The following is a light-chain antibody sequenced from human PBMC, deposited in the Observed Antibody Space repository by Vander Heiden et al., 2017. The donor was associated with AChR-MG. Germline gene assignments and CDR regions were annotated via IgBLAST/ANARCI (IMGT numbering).Light chain of an antibody. Sequence: NFVLTQPHPVSESPGQTVTISCTRSGGSIASNYVQWYQQRPGRAPTTVIIEDNHRPAGVPDRFSGSIDSSTNSASLIISGLKTEDEADYYCQSYDDTNHGVFGGGTKLTVL. CDR1: GGSIASNY. CDR2: EDN. J-gene: IGLJ2*01. CDR3: QSYDDTNHGV. V-gene: IGLV6-57*03.